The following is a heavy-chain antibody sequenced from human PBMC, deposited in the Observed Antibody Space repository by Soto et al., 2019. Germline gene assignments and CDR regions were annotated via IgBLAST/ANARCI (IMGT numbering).Heavy chain of an antibody. J-gene: IGHJ5*02. CDR3: ARSGGYSGYDHFFDP. V-gene: IGHV4-39*01. CDR2: IFYSGST. CDR1: GDSISNVSYY. D-gene: IGHD5-12*01. Sequence: SETLSLTCTVSGDSISNVSYYWDWIRQPPGKGLEWIGNIFYSGSTLYNPSLKGRVSIDVDTSSNQFSLRLTSVTAADTAVYFCARSGGYSGYDHFFDPWGHGTLVTVS.